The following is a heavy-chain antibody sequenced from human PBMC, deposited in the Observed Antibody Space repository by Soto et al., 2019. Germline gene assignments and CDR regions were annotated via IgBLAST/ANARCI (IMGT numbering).Heavy chain of an antibody. V-gene: IGHV4-61*01. CDR1: GGSVRSGSYY. J-gene: IGHJ4*02. D-gene: IGHD4-17*01. CDR3: ARVDDYGDYFDY. Sequence: QVQLQESGPGLVKPSETLSLTCTVSGGSVRSGSYYWSWIRQPPGKGLEWIGYIYYSGPTNYNPSLKSRVTISVDTSKNQFSLKLSSVTAADTAVYYCARVDDYGDYFDYWGQGTLVTVSS. CDR2: IYYSGPT.